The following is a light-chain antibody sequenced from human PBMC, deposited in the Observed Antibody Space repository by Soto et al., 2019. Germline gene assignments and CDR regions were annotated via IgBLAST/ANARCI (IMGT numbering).Light chain of an antibody. CDR2: GAS. Sequence: EIVLTQSPGTLSLSPGERATLSCRASQSVSSSYLAWYQQKPGQAPRLLIYGASGTATGIPDRFSGSGSGTAFTLTISRLEPEDFAVYYCQQYGSSPPVTFGQGTRLEIK. CDR1: QSVSSSY. J-gene: IGKJ5*01. CDR3: QQYGSSPPVT. V-gene: IGKV3-20*01.